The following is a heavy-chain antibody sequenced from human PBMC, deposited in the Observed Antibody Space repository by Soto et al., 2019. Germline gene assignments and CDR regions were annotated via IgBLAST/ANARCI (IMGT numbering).Heavy chain of an antibody. D-gene: IGHD4-4*01. CDR1: GFTFSSYA. V-gene: IGHV3-30-3*01. J-gene: IGHJ4*02. CDR2: ISYDGSNK. Sequence: QVQLVESGGGVVEPGRSLRLSGAASGFTFSSYAMHWVRQAPGKGLEWVAVISYDGSNKYYADSVKGRFTISRDNSKNTLYLQMNSLRAEDTAVYYCARDYMTTVTTGSLGYWGQGTLVTVSS. CDR3: ARDYMTTVTTGSLGY.